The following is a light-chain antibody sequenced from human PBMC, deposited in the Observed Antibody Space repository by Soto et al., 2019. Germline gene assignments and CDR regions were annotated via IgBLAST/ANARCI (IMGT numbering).Light chain of an antibody. J-gene: IGLJ1*01. CDR3: GSWDTSLHTGV. V-gene: IGLV1-51*01. CDR2: DNN. CDR1: SSNIGLNS. Sequence: QSVLTQPPSVSAAPGQKVTISCSGNSSNIGLNSVSWYQQVPGTAPKLLIYDNNNRPSGIPDRFSGSKSGTSATLDITGLQTGDEADYYCGSWDTSLHTGVFGTGTKVTVL.